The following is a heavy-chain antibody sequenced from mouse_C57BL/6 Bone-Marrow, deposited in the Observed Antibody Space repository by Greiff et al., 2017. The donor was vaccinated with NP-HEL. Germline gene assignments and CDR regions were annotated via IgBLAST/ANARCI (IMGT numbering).Heavy chain of an antibody. CDR2: INPGSGGT. D-gene: IGHD1-1*01. V-gene: IGHV1-54*01. J-gene: IGHJ3*01. CDR3: ARRSPTGGFAY. CDR1: GYAFTNYL. Sequence: QVQLQQSGAELVRPGTSVKVSCKASGYAFTNYLIEWVKQRPGQGLEWIGVINPGSGGTNYNEKFKGKATLTADKSSSTAYMQLSSLTSEDSAVYFCARRSPTGGFAYWGQGTLVTVSA.